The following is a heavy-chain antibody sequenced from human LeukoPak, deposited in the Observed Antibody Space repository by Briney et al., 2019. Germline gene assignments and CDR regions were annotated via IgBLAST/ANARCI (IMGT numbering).Heavy chain of an antibody. CDR3: ARGSSYGPVFDY. J-gene: IGHJ4*02. CDR2: IYYSGTT. Sequence: PSETLSLTCTVSGGSISSYDLSWIRQPPGKGLEWIGYIYYSGTTKYNPSLKSRVTISVKTSKNQFSMKLSSVTAADTAVFYCARGSSYGPVFDYWGQGTLVAVSS. D-gene: IGHD5-18*01. CDR1: GGSISSYD. V-gene: IGHV4-59*08.